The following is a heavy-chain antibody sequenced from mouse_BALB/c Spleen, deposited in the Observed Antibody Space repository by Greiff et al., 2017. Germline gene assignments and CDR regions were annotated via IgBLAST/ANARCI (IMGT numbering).Heavy chain of an antibody. D-gene: IGHD1-1*01. Sequence: QVQLQQSGPELVKPGASVKMSCKASGYTFTDYVISWVKQRTGQGLEWIGEIYPGSGSTYYNEKFKGKATLTADKSSNTAYMQLSSLTSEDSAVYFCARYGGNYGYFDVWGAGTTVTVSS. CDR2: IYPGSGST. V-gene: IGHV1-81*01. CDR3: ARYGGNYGYFDV. CDR1: GYTFTDYV. J-gene: IGHJ1*01.